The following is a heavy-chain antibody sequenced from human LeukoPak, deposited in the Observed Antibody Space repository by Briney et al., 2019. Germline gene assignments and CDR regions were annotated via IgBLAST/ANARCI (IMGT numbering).Heavy chain of an antibody. Sequence: ASVKVSCKASGGTFSSYAISWGRQAPGQGLEWMGRINPNSGGTNYAQKFQGRVTMTRDTSISTAYMELSRLRSDDTAVYYCARDLLLPAAILRWDYYYYGMDVWGQGTTVTVSS. CDR1: GGTFSSYA. V-gene: IGHV1-2*06. D-gene: IGHD2-2*02. CDR2: INPNSGGT. J-gene: IGHJ6*02. CDR3: ARDLLLPAAILRWDYYYYGMDV.